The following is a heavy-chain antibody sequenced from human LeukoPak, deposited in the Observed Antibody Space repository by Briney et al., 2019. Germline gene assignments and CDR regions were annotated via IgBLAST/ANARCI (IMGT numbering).Heavy chain of an antibody. J-gene: IGHJ4*02. D-gene: IGHD1-26*01. CDR3: TRSPSLGGRYWGFEY. Sequence: GGSLRLSCAASGFTFSTYWMHWVRQAPGKGLVWVSRLIHDGSSSIYADSVNGRFTVSRDNAKNTLYLQMNSLRAEDTAVYYCTRSPSLGGRYWGFEYWGQGALVTVYS. V-gene: IGHV3-74*01. CDR1: GFTFSTYW. CDR2: LIHDGSSS.